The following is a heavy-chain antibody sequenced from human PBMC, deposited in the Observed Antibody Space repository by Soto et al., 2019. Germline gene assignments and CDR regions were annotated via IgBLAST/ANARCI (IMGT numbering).Heavy chain of an antibody. CDR3: AGDYYDGSDSYGLEF. V-gene: IGHV1-2*04. CDR2: INANSGGA. D-gene: IGHD3-22*01. Sequence: QVHLVHSGAEVKKPGASVTVSCRASGYTFTGYYIHWVRQVPGQGLEWMGWINANSGGANIAQKFQGWVTMTRDTSTTTTYMELSSLRSNDTAVYYCAGDYYDGSDSYGLEFWGQGTMVTVAA. J-gene: IGHJ3*01. CDR1: GYTFTGYY.